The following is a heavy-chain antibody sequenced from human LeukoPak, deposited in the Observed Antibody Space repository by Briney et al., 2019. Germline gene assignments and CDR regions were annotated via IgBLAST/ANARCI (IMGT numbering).Heavy chain of an antibody. V-gene: IGHV3-48*03. CDR2: ISSSGSTI. CDR1: GFTFSSYE. Sequence: GGSLRLSCAASGFTFSSYEMNWVRQAPGKGLEWVSYISSSGSTIYYADSVKGRFTISRDNAKNSLYLQMNSLGAEDTAVYYCARDRRHSGSGYYFTSLYYYYYGMDVWGQGTTVTVSS. CDR3: ARDRRHSGSGYYFTSLYYYYYGMDV. D-gene: IGHD3-3*01. J-gene: IGHJ6*02.